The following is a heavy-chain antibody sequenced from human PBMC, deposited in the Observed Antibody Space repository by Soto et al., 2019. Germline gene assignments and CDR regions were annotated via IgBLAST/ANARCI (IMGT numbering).Heavy chain of an antibody. V-gene: IGHV3-33*01. CDR2: IWYDGSNK. CDR3: ARDGRDYYGSGTPAGWFDP. D-gene: IGHD3-10*01. J-gene: IGHJ5*02. CDR1: GFTFSSYG. Sequence: QVQLVESGGGVVQPGRSLRLSCAASGFTFSSYGMHWVRQAPGKGLEWVAVIWYDGSNKYYADSVKGRFTISRDNSKNTLYLQMNSLRAEVTAVYYCARDGRDYYGSGTPAGWFDPWGQGTLVTVSS.